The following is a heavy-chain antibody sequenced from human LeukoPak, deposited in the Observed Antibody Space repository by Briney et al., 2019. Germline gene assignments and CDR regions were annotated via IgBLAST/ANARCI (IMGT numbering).Heavy chain of an antibody. CDR1: GFTFATYL. CDR3: ARGDYYDSSGYDY. J-gene: IGHJ4*02. Sequence: ASVKVSCKASGFTFATYLISWVRQAPAQGLEWMGRISVHNGNTNYARKLQGRVSLATDTSTTTVYTELRSLTSDDTAVYYCARGDYYDSSGYDYWGQGTLVTVSS. D-gene: IGHD3-22*01. V-gene: IGHV1-18*01. CDR2: ISVHNGNT.